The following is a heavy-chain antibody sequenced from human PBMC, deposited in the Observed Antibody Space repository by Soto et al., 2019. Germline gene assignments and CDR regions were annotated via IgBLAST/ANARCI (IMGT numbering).Heavy chain of an antibody. D-gene: IGHD1-26*01. J-gene: IGHJ4*02. CDR1: GFTVSSNY. CDR3: ARDTLAVGAFDY. V-gene: IGHV3-66*01. Sequence: GGSLRLSCAASGFTVSSNYMSWVRQAPGKGLVWVSVIYSGGSTYYADSVKGRFTISRDKSKNTLYLQMNSLRAEDTAVYYCARDTLAVGAFDYWGQGTLVTVSS. CDR2: IYSGGST.